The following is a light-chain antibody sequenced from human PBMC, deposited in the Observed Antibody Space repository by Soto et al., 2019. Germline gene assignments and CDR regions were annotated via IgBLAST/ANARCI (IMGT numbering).Light chain of an antibody. J-gene: IGLJ2*01. CDR1: SSNIGAGFD. CDR2: AND. Sequence: VLTQPPSVSGAPGQRLTISCAGTSSNIGAGFDVHWYQQLPGTAPKLLIYANDDRPSGVPDRFSGSTSGTSASLAITGLRAEDAADYYCQSYDNSLLAYVFGGGTKVTVL. V-gene: IGLV1-40*01. CDR3: QSYDNSLLAYV.